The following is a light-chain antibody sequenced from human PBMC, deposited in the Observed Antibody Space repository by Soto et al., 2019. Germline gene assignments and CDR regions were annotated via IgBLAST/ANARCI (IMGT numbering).Light chain of an antibody. CDR1: QSVSTN. V-gene: IGKV3-11*01. CDR3: QQGSNWPRT. J-gene: IGKJ1*01. Sequence: EIVLTHSPATLSLSPGERAKLSCRASQSVSTNLAWYQQKPGQAPRLLIYDASNRATGIPARFSGSGSGTDFTLTISSLEPEDFVVYYCQQGSNWPRTFGHGTKVDIK. CDR2: DAS.